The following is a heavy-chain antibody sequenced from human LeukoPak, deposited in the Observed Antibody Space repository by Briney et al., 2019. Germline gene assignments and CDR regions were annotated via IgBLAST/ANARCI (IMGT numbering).Heavy chain of an antibody. CDR3: ARVGVFGSGYSGWFDP. D-gene: IGHD3-22*01. J-gene: IGHJ5*02. V-gene: IGHV1-46*01. Sequence: GASVKVSCKASGYTFTSYYMHWVGQAPGQGLEWMGIINPSGGSTSYAQKFQGRVTMTRDTSTSTVYMELSSLRSEDTAVYYCARVGVFGSGYSGWFDPWGQGTLVTVSS. CDR2: INPSGGST. CDR1: GYTFTSYY.